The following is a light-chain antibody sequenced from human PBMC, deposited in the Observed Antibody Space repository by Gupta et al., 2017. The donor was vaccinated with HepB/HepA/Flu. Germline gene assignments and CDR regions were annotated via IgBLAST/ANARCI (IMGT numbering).Light chain of an antibody. CDR3: QQYNSYSCT. CDR1: QGISSL. V-gene: IGKV1-5*03. CDR2: KAS. Sequence: DIQMTQSPSTLSASVGDRVTITCRASQGISSLLAWYQQKPGKAPKLLIYKASSLESGVPSRFSGSGSGTEFTLTISSLQPDDFATYYRQQYNSYSCTFGQGTKVEIK. J-gene: IGKJ1*01.